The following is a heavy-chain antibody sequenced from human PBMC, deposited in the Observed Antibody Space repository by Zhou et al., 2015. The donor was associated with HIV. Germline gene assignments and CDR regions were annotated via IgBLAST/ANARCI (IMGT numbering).Heavy chain of an antibody. D-gene: IGHD1-26*01. CDR3: ARRLSGSSRRKSYYFDY. J-gene: IGHJ4*02. V-gene: IGHV1-8*01. CDR2: MNPNSGNT. Sequence: QVQLVQSGAEVKKPGASVKVSCKASGYTFTSYDINWVRQATGQGLEWMGWMNPNSGNTGYAQKFQGRVTMTRNTSISTAYMELSSLRSEDTAVYYCARRLSGSSRRKSYYFDYWGQGTLVTVSS. CDR1: GYTFTSYD.